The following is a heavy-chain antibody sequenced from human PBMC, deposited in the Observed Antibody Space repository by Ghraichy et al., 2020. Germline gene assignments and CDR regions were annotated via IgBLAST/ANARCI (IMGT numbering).Heavy chain of an antibody. CDR1: GFTFSSYA. J-gene: IGHJ4*02. CDR3: AKVTVRGVNMDYFDY. D-gene: IGHD3-10*01. CDR2: ISGSGGST. Sequence: GGSLRLSCAASGFTFSSYAMSWVRQAPGKGLEWVSAISGSGGSTYYADSVKGRFTISRDNSKNTLYLQMNSLRAEDTAVYYCAKVTVRGVNMDYFDYWGQGTLVTVSS. V-gene: IGHV3-23*01.